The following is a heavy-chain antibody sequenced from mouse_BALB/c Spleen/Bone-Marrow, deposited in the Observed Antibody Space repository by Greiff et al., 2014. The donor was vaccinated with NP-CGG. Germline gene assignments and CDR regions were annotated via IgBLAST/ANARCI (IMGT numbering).Heavy chain of an antibody. CDR1: GFAFSSYD. J-gene: IGHJ4*01. Sequence: EVMLVESGGGLVKPGGSLKLSCAASGFAFSSYDMSWVRQTPEKRLEWVAYISGGGGSTYYPDTVKGRFTISRDNAKNTLYLQMTSLKSEDTAMYYCAREGNSQFITTATYAMDYWGQGTSVTVSS. V-gene: IGHV5-12-1*01. CDR2: ISGGGGST. CDR3: AREGNSQFITTATYAMDY. D-gene: IGHD1-2*01.